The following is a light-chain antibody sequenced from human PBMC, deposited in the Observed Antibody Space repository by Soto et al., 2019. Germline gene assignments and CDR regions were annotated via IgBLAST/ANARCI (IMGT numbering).Light chain of an antibody. V-gene: IGKV3-15*01. J-gene: IGKJ2*01. CDR1: QSVSSN. CDR3: QQYNKWPPYT. CDR2: GAS. Sequence: EIVMTQSPATLSVSPGERATLSCRASQSVSSNLAWYQQKPGQAPRLLIYGASIRAIGIPARFSGSGSGTDFTLTISSLQSEDFAVYYCQQYNKWPPYTFGQGTKLEIK.